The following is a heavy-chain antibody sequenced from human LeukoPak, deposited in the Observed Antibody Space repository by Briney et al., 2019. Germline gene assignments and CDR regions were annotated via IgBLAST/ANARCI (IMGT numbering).Heavy chain of an antibody. D-gene: IGHD3-22*01. J-gene: IGHJ4*02. CDR2: IYYSGST. CDR1: GGSISSYY. CDR3: AREGVNYYDSSGYYAVY. V-gene: IGHV4-59*01. Sequence: SETLSLTCTVSGGSISSYYWSWIRQPPGKGLEWIGYIYYSGSTNYNPSLKSRVTISVDTSKNQFSLKLSSVTAADTAVYYCAREGVNYYDSSGYYAVYWGQGTLVTVSS.